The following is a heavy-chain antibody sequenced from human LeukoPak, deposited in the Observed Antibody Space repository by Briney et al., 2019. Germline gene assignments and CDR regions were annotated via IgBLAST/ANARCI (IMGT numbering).Heavy chain of an antibody. Sequence: GGSLRLSCTVSGVTVSSNSMSGVRQAPGKGLEWGSFIYSGTIAYSDSVKGRFTISRDNSKNTLYLQMNSLRAEDTAVYYCARRAGAYSHPYDYWGQGTLVTVSS. J-gene: IGHJ4*02. CDR3: ARRAGAYSHPYDY. CDR2: IYSGTI. V-gene: IGHV3-53*01. D-gene: IGHD4/OR15-4a*01. CDR1: GVTVSSNS.